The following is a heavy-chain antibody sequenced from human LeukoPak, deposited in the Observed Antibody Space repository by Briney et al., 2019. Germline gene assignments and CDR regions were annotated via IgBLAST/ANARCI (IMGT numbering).Heavy chain of an antibody. CDR1: GFTFSSYA. J-gene: IGHJ4*02. CDR3: ARVQGGGYRAADY. D-gene: IGHD6-19*01. CDR2: ISGNSGNT. Sequence: GGSLRLSCAASGFTFSSYAMSWVRQAPGMGLEWVSAISGNSGNTHYADSVKGRFTISRDNSKNTLFLQMNSLRGEDTAMYYCARVQGGGYRAADYWGQGTLVTVSS. V-gene: IGHV3-23*01.